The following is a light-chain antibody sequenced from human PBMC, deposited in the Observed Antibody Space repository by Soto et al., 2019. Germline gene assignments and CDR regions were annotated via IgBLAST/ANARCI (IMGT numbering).Light chain of an antibody. CDR3: RQRSNWPPIT. J-gene: IGKJ5*01. CDR1: QSVSSY. CDR2: DAS. Sequence: EIVLTQSPATLSLSPGERATLSCRASQSVSSYLAWYQQKPGQAPRLLIYDASTRATGIPARFSGSGSGTDVTLTISSLEPEDFAVYYCRQRSNWPPITFGQGTRLEIK. V-gene: IGKV3-11*01.